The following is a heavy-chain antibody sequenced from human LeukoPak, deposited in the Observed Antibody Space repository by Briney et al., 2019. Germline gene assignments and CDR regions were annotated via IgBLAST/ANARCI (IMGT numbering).Heavy chain of an antibody. CDR3: ARDRGYDFWSGYCGMDV. V-gene: IGHV4-30-4*02. J-gene: IGHJ6*02. CDR1: GGSISRSDYY. Sequence: PSETLSLTCSVSGGSISRSDYYWSWIRQPPGKGLEWVGYIYYSGITYYNPSLKSRVTISVDTSKNQFSLKLSSVTAADTAVYYCARDRGYDFWSGYCGMDVWGQGTTVTVSS. CDR2: IYYSGIT. D-gene: IGHD3-3*01.